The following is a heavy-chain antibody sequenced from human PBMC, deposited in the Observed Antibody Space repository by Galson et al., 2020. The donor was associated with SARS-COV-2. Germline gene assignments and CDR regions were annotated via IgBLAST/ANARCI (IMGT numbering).Heavy chain of an antibody. CDR2: ISAFGDST. D-gene: IGHD2-2*03. CDR3: AKAILDMGSPGRLGVLDI. CDR1: GLTSGNYA. J-gene: IGHJ3*02. V-gene: IGHV3-23*01. Sequence: GGSLRLSCAASGLTSGNYAMSWVRQTPGKGLEWVSAISAFGDSTYYTTSVKGRFTISRDSYKNTVFLQMNNLRADDAALYYCAKAILDMGSPGRLGVLDIWGKGTMVPVSS.